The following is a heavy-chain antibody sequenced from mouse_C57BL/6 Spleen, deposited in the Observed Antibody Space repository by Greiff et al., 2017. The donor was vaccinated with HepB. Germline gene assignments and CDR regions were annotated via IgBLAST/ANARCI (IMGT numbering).Heavy chain of an antibody. D-gene: IGHD4-1*01. CDR2: IDPETGGT. J-gene: IGHJ4*01. Sequence: VQLQESGAELVRPGASVTLSCKASGYTFTDYEMHWVKQTPVHGLEWIGAIDPETGGTAYNQKFKGKAILTADKSSSTAYMELRSLTSEDSAVYYCTREGLGRAMDYWGQGTSVTVSS. CDR3: TREGLGRAMDY. V-gene: IGHV1-15*01. CDR1: GYTFTDYE.